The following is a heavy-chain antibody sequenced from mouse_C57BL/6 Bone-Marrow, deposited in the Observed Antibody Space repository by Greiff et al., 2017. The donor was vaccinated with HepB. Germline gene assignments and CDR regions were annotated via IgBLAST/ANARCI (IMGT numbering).Heavy chain of an antibody. Sequence: EVQLMESGGGLVKPGGSLKLSCAASGFTFSSYAMSWVRQTPEKRLEWVATISDGGSYTYYPDNVKGRFTISRDNAKNNLYLQMSHLKSEDTAMYYCASYDYDAGYFDYWGQGTTLTVSS. CDR1: GFTFSSYA. CDR3: ASYDYDAGYFDY. CDR2: ISDGGSYT. J-gene: IGHJ2*01. D-gene: IGHD2-4*01. V-gene: IGHV5-4*01.